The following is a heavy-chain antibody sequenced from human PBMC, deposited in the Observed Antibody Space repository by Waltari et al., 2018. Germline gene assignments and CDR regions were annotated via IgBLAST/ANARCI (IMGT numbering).Heavy chain of an antibody. D-gene: IGHD3-16*01. J-gene: IGHJ4*02. CDR1: GSTFSEHW. CDR3: ARRMDDYIWRSYGYYFDR. V-gene: IGHV3-7*02. Sequence: EVQLVESGGGLVVPGGSLRVSCTCSGSTFSEHWMSWVRQAPGKGIEWRSKRKENGREKIYVDCVRGRYAISRINGKKAVELQMNGLRVEDTAVYFCARRMDDYIWRSYGYYFDRWGQGTLVTVSS. CDR2: RKENGREK.